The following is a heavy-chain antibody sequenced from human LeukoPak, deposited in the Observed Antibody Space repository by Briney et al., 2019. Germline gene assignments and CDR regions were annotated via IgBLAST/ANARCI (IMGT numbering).Heavy chain of an antibody. J-gene: IGHJ6*03. CDR3: ARGVPRTLWLGEYPARYYYMDV. CDR1: GGSFSGYY. CDR2: INHSGST. V-gene: IGHV4-34*01. Sequence: SETLSLTCAVYGGSFSGYYWSWIRQPPGKGLEWIGEINHSGSTNYNPSLKSRVTISVDTSKNQFSLKPSSVTAADTAVYYCARGVPRTLWLGEYPARYYYMDVWGKGTTVTVSS. D-gene: IGHD3-10*01.